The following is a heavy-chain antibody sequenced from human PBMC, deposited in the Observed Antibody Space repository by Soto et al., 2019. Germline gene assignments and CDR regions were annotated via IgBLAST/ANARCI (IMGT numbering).Heavy chain of an antibody. Sequence: SETLSLTCTVSGGSISTYYWSWIRQTPGKGLEWIGYIYYSGNINYNPSLKSRVTISVDKSKNQFSLKLNSVTAADTAVYYCTRDRGASYFDYWGQGTLGTVS. J-gene: IGHJ4*02. CDR3: TRDRGASYFDY. CDR1: GGSISTYY. CDR2: IYYSGNI. V-gene: IGHV4-59*01.